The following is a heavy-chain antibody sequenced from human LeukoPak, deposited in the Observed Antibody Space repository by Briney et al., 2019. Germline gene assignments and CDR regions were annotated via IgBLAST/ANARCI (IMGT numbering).Heavy chain of an antibody. CDR1: GFSFTNYG. V-gene: IGHV3-66*01. CDR3: AREPHMRDSSGYYFDY. CDR2: IYSGGST. J-gene: IGHJ4*02. Sequence: PGRSLRLSCAASGFSFTNYGMHWVRQAPGKGLEWVSVIYSGGSTYYADSVKGRFTISRDNSKNTLYLQMNSLRAEDTAVYYCAREPHMRDSSGYYFDYWGQGTLVTVSS. D-gene: IGHD3-22*01.